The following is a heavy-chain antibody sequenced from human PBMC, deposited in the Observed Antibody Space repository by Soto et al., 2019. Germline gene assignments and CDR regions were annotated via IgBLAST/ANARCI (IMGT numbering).Heavy chain of an antibody. V-gene: IGHV3-21*06. CDR2: ISSTTNYI. Sequence: GGSLRLSCAASGFTFTRYSMNWVRQAPGKGLEWVSSISSTTNYIYYGDSMKGRFTISRDNAKNSLYLEMNSLRAEDTAVYYCARESEDLTSNFDYWGQGTMVTVSS. CDR3: ARESEDLTSNFDY. J-gene: IGHJ4*02. CDR1: GFTFTRYS.